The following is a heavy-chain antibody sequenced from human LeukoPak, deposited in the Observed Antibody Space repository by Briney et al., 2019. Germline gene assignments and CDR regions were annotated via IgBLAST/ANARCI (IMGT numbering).Heavy chain of an antibody. CDR1: GYTFTGYY. D-gene: IGHD3-9*01. CDR3: ARSPHILTGENFDY. J-gene: IGHJ4*02. CDR2: INPNSGGT. Sequence: ASVKVSCKASGYTFTGYYMHWVRQAPGQGLEWMGWINPNSGGTNYAQKFQGRVTMARDTSISTAYMELSRLRSDDTAVYYCARSPHILTGENFDYWGQGTLVTVSS. V-gene: IGHV1-2*02.